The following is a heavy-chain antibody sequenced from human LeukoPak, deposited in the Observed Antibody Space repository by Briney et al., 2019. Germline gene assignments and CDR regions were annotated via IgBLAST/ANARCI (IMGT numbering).Heavy chain of an antibody. J-gene: IGHJ6*02. CDR2: IYHSGST. V-gene: IGHV4-4*02. D-gene: IGHD2-2*01. Sequence: PSETLSLTCAVSGGSISSSNWWSWVRQPPGKGLEWIGEIYHSGSTNYNPSLKSRVTISVDKSKNQFSLKLSSVTAADTAVYYCARASSTSCCLFTEYYYYGMDVWGQGTTVTVSS. CDR3: ARASSTSCCLFTEYYYYGMDV. CDR1: GGSISSSNW.